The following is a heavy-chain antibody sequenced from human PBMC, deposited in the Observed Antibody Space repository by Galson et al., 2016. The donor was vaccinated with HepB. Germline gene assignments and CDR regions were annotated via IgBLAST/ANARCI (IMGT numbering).Heavy chain of an antibody. CDR1: GFTFSTYW. CDR3: AREPVRLDDLLTGPPKNPDY. CDR2: VKEDGSEK. V-gene: IGHV3-7*01. Sequence: SLRLSCAASGFTFSTYWVTWVRQAPGKGLEWVANVKEDGSEKFYVDSVKGRFTISRDNSKNTLYLQMNSLRAEDTAVYYCAREPVRLDDLLTGPPKNPDYWGQGTLVTVSS. D-gene: IGHD3-9*01. J-gene: IGHJ4*02.